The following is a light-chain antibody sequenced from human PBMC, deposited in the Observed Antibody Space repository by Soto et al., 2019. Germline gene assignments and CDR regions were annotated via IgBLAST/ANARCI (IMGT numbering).Light chain of an antibody. J-gene: IGLJ2*01. V-gene: IGLV1-47*01. CDR2: RNN. CDR1: SSNIGSNY. CDR3: AAWDDSLSGLV. Sequence: QSVLTQPPSASVTPGQRVTISCSGSSSNIGSNYVYWYQQLPGTAPKLLIYRNNQRPSGVPDRFSGSKSGTSASLAISGLRSEDEADYYCAAWDDSLSGLVFGGGTKLPVL.